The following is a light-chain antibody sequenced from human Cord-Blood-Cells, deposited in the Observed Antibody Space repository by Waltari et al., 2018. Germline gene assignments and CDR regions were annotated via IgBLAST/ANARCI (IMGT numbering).Light chain of an antibody. V-gene: IGKV1-33*01. CDR2: DAS. J-gene: IGKJ4*01. CDR1: QDISNY. CDR3: QQYDNLPPGLT. Sequence: LKMHQPPSSLSASVDDRITITCQASQDISNYLNCYQQKPGKAPKLLIYDASNLETGVPSRFSGSGSGTDFTFTISSLQPEDIATYYCQQYDNLPPGLTFGGGTKVEIK.